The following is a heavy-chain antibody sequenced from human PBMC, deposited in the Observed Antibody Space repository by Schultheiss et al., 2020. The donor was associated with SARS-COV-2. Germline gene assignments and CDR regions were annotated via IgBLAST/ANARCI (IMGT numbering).Heavy chain of an antibody. V-gene: IGHV4-59*08. CDR3: ATRTGYSSSWSPRGTYYYGMDV. CDR2: IYYSGST. J-gene: IGHJ6*02. Sequence: GSLRLSCTVSGVSVTTYCWNWIRRPPGKGLEWIGYIYYSGSTNYNPSLKSRVTISVDTSKNQFSLKMTSVTAADTAVYYCATRTGYSSSWSPRGTYYYGMDVWGQGTTVTVSS. CDR1: GVSVTTYC. D-gene: IGHD6-13*01.